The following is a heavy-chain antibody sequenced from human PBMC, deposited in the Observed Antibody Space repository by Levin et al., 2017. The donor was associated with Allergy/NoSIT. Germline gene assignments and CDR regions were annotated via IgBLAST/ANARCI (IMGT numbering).Heavy chain of an antibody. CDR3: ARDIVVVVAASRLRYGMDV. J-gene: IGHJ6*02. D-gene: IGHD2-15*01. CDR2: ISSSSSYI. Sequence: GESLKISCAASGFTFSSYSMNWVRQAPGKGLEWVSSISSSSSYIYYADSVKGRFTISRDNAKNSLYLQMNSLRAEDTAVYYCARDIVVVVAASRLRYGMDVWGQGTTVTVSS. CDR1: GFTFSSYS. V-gene: IGHV3-21*01.